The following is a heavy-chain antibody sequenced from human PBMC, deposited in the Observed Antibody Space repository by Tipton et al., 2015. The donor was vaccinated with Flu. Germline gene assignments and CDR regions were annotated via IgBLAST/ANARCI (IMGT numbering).Heavy chain of an antibody. CDR2: IHYSGSP. V-gene: IGHV4-38-2*02. J-gene: IGHJ5*02. CDR1: GYSMRSAYF. Sequence: TLSLTCTVSGYSMRSAYFWGWSRQPPGKGLEWIGNIHYSGSPHYNPSLKSRVTISIDTSTHQFSLRLRSVTAADTAVYYCARRDYRNYVSDPKNWFAPWGQGTLVTVSS. CDR3: ARRDYRNYVSDPKNWFAP. D-gene: IGHD4-11*01.